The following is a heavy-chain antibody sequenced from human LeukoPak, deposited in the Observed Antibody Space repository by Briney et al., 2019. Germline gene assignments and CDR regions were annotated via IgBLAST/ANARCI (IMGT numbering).Heavy chain of an antibody. CDR2: TYYRSKWYN. J-gene: IGHJ3*02. D-gene: IGHD6-13*01. Sequence: SQTLSLTCGISGDSVSSNSAAWNWIRQSPSRGLEWLGRTYYRSKWYNDYAVSVKSRITINPDTSKNQFSLQLNSVTPEDTAVYYCARDPRIAAAVPRGAFDIWGQGTMVTVSS. V-gene: IGHV6-1*01. CDR3: ARDPRIAAAVPRGAFDI. CDR1: GDSVSSNSAA.